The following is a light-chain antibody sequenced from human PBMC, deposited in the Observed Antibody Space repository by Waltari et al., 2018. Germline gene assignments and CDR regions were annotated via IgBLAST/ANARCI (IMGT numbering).Light chain of an antibody. Sequence: QSALTQPPSASGSPGQSVTISCTGTSSDIGDYNFVSCYQQHPGKAPKVLIYEVSKRPSGVPDRFSGSKSGNTASLTFSGLQAEDEADYYCSSHAGSWVFGGGTKLTVL. V-gene: IGLV2-8*01. J-gene: IGLJ3*02. CDR1: SSDIGDYNF. CDR2: EVS. CDR3: SSHAGSWV.